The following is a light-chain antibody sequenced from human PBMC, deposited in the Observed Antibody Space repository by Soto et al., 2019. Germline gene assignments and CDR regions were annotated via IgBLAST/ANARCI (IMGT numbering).Light chain of an antibody. Sequence: EIVLTQSPGTLSLSPGERATLSCRASQSVNSGYLAWYQQKPGQAPRHLLYGASNRTTGIPDRFSGSGSGTDFTLSISRMEPEDFAVYSCQQYGSSPYTFGQGTKLEI. V-gene: IGKV3-20*01. J-gene: IGKJ2*01. CDR2: GAS. CDR3: QQYGSSPYT. CDR1: QSVNSGY.